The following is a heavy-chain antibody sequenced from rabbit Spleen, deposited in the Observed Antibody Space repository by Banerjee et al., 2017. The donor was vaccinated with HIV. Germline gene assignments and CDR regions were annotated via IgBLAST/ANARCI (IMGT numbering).Heavy chain of an antibody. D-gene: IGHD6-1*01. CDR2: IDTGGSGST. Sequence: EQLEESGGGLVKPEGSPTLTCKASGVSFSDKDVMSWVRQAPGKGPEWIACIDTGGSGSTYYASWAKGRFTISRTSSTTVTLQMTSLTGADTATYFCARDLHYASVWGQGTLVTVS. V-gene: IGHV1S45*01. J-gene: IGHJ3*01. CDR1: GVSFSDKDV. CDR3: ARDLHYASV.